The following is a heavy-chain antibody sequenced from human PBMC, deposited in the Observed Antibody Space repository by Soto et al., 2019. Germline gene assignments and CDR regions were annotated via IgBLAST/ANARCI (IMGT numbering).Heavy chain of an antibody. CDR3: ARGIAVAGNF. V-gene: IGHV1-3*04. D-gene: IGHD6-19*01. CDR2: IHTDNGNT. J-gene: IGHJ4*02. Sequence: QVQLVQSGAEVKKPGASVTLSCKTSGYIFTDFGIHWVRQAPGQRLEWMGWIHTDNGNTKSSQHFQDRVTFTTDTSASTAYMELSSLTSEDTAVYFCARGIAVAGNFWGQGTLVIVSS. CDR1: GYIFTDFG.